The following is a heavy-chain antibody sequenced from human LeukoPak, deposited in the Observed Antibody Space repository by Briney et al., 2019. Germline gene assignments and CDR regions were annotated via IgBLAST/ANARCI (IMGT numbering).Heavy chain of an antibody. D-gene: IGHD1-26*01. Sequence: GGSLRLSCSASGFTLTSDSMNWVRQAPGKGLEWISYISSGATTTYYADSVKGRFTISRDNAKNSLYLQMNSLRVDDTAVYYCAKGTVGAKYWGQGTLVTVSS. CDR3: AKGTVGAKY. CDR1: GFTLTSDS. CDR2: ISSGATTT. J-gene: IGHJ4*02. V-gene: IGHV3-48*04.